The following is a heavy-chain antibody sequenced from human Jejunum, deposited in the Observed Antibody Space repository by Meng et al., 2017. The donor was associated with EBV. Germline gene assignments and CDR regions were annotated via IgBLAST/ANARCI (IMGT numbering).Heavy chain of an antibody. CDR3: ARAGGDYEDY. D-gene: IGHD4-17*01. CDR2: TVPIFGTT. Sequence: LLRSWAELKKPGSEVSVSGKTSGRRFGTYTVSWVRQAPGQGLEWMGNTVPIFGTTSYAQKFQGRVTITADESTRTAFMELRNLRSEDSAMYYCARAGGDYEDYWGQGTLVTVSS. CDR1: GRRFGTYT. V-gene: IGHV1-69*15. J-gene: IGHJ4*02.